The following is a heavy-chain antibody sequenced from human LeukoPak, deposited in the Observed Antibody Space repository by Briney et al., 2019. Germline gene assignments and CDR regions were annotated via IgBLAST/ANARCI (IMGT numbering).Heavy chain of an antibody. D-gene: IGHD6-19*01. CDR2: IYHSGST. V-gene: IGHV4-30-2*01. J-gene: IGHJ5*02. CDR3: ARDADSSGWYWMFDP. CDR1: GGSISSGGYS. Sequence: SETLSLTCAVSGGSISSGGYSWSWIRQPPGKGLEWIGYIYHSGSTYYNPSLKSRVTISVDRSKNQFSLKLSSVTAADTAVYYCARDADSSGWYWMFDPWGQGTLVTVSS.